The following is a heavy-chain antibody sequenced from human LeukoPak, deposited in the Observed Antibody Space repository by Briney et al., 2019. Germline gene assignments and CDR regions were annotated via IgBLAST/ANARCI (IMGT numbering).Heavy chain of an antibody. Sequence: SVKVSCKASGGTFSSYAISWVRQAPGQGLEWMGGIIPIFGTANYAQRFQGRVTITADESTSTAYMELSSLRSEDTAVYYCARLCSSTSCQDYYYYGMDVWGQGTTVTVSS. CDR2: IIPIFGTA. D-gene: IGHD2-2*01. V-gene: IGHV1-69*13. J-gene: IGHJ6*02. CDR1: GGTFSSYA. CDR3: ARLCSSTSCQDYYYYGMDV.